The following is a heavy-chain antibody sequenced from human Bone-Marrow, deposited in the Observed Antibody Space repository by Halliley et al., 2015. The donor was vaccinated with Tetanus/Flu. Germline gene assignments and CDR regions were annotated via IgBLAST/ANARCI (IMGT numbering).Heavy chain of an antibody. V-gene: IGHV4-34*01. CDR2: IIHSGNT. D-gene: IGHD3-10*01. J-gene: IGHJ6*02. Sequence: TLSLTCGVYGGSFSGYYWSWIRQAPGKGLEWIGEIIHSGNTNYNPSLKSRVTISVNTSKNQFSLKLSSVTAADTAVYYCARGVRGVIIFYCHFSMDGWGQGAPVPVSS. CDR3: ARGVRGVIIFYCHFSMDG. CDR1: GGSFSGYY.